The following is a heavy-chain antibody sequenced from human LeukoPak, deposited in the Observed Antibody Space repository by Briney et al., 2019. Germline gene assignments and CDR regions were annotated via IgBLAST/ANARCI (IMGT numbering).Heavy chain of an antibody. CDR3: ARDWSYSYGLSPGSDAFDI. CDR1: GYTFTGYY. Sequence: ASVKVSCKASGYTFTGYYMHWVRQAPGQGLEWMGWINPNSGGSNYAQKFQGRVTMTRDTSISTAYMELSRLRSDDTAVYYCARDWSYSYGLSPGSDAFDIWGKGKMVTVSS. V-gene: IGHV1-2*02. CDR2: INPNSGGS. D-gene: IGHD5-18*01. J-gene: IGHJ3*02.